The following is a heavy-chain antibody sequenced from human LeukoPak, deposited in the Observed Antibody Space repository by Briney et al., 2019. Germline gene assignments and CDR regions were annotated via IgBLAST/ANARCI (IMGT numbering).Heavy chain of an antibody. J-gene: IGHJ4*02. V-gene: IGHV4-34*01. CDR3: ARVTAVAGATSTSIFDY. Sequence: SETLSLTCAVYGGSFSGYYWSWIRQPPGKGLEWIGEINHSGSTNYNPSLKSRVTISVDTSKNQFSLKLSSVTAADTAVYYCARVTAVAGATSTSIFDYWGQGTLVTVSS. CDR2: INHSGST. CDR1: GGSFSGYY. D-gene: IGHD6-19*01.